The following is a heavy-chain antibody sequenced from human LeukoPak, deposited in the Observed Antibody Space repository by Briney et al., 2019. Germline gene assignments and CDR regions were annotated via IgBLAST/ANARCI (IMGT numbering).Heavy chain of an antibody. CDR2: ISKDGSDK. CDR1: GFTFGDYA. D-gene: IGHD1-7*01. V-gene: IGHV3-30-3*01. J-gene: IGHJ4*02. Sequence: GGSLRLSCAASGFTFGDYAMHWVRQAPGKGLEWVAVISKDGSDKYYPGSVRGRFTISRDNSKNTIYLQMDSLRVEDTAIYYCARDYWWNYDYWGQGTLVTVSS. CDR3: ARDYWWNYDY.